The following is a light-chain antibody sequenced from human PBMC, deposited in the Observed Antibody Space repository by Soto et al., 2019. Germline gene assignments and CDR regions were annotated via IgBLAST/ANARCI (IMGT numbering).Light chain of an antibody. V-gene: IGKV3-15*01. J-gene: IGKJ1*01. CDR3: QQYNNWPRT. Sequence: EIVMTQSPATLSVSPGERVTLSCRSSQGVGSNLAWYQQKPGQAPRLLIYAASIRATGIPARFSGSESGTEFSLTISSLQSEDFAVYYCQQYNNWPRTFGQGTKVDIK. CDR2: AAS. CDR1: QGVGSN.